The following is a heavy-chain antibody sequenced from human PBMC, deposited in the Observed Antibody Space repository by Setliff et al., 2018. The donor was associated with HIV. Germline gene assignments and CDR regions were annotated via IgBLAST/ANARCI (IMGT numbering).Heavy chain of an antibody. V-gene: IGHV1-69*10. Sequence: SVKVSCKPSGGTFSNYGISWVRQAPGQGFEWLGGIILVQGIPNYAQKFQGRVTITADVSTNTAYMELRSLTSEDTAVYYCARDHQTMLWLDYWGQGTLVTVSS. D-gene: IGHD2-21*01. CDR2: IILVQGIP. J-gene: IGHJ4*02. CDR1: GGTFSNYG. CDR3: ARDHQTMLWLDY.